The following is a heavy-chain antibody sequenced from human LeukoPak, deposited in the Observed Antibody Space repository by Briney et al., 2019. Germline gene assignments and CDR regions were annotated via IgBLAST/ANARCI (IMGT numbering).Heavy chain of an antibody. CDR2: INHSGST. D-gene: IGHD4-17*01. Sequence: SETLSLTCAVYGGSFSGYYWSWIRQPPGKGLEWIGEINHSGSTNYNPSLKSRVTISVDTSKNQFSLKLSSVTAADTAVYYCARDLRLSAFDIWGQGTMVTVSS. CDR1: GGSFSGYY. CDR3: ARDLRLSAFDI. V-gene: IGHV4-34*01. J-gene: IGHJ3*02.